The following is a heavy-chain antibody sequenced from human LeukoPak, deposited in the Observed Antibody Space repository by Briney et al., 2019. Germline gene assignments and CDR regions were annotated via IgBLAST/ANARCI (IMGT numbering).Heavy chain of an antibody. CDR1: GYSFTSYW. D-gene: IGHD7-27*01. CDR3: ASTSRLGSNDAFDI. Sequence: GESLKISCKGSGYSFTSYWIGWVRQMPRKGLEWMGIIYPGDSNTRYSPSFQGQVTISADKSITTAHLQWSSLKASDTAMYYCASTSRLGSNDAFDIWGRGTMVTVSS. CDR2: IYPGDSNT. V-gene: IGHV5-51*01. J-gene: IGHJ3*02.